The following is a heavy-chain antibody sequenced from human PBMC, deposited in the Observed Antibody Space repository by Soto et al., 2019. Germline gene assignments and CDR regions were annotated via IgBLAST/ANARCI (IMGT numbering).Heavy chain of an antibody. Sequence: GESLKISCKGSGYSFTSYWISWVRQMPGKGLEWMGRIDPSDSYTNYSPSSQGHVTISADKSISTAYLQWSSLKASDTAMYYCAREYYDSSGYYPHYYGMDVWGQGTTVTVSS. D-gene: IGHD3-22*01. CDR1: GYSFTSYW. CDR2: IDPSDSYT. V-gene: IGHV5-10-1*01. CDR3: AREYYDSSGYYPHYYGMDV. J-gene: IGHJ6*02.